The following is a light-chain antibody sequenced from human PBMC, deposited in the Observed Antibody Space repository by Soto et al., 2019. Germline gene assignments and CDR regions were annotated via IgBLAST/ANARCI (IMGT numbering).Light chain of an antibody. CDR2: GAS. CDR3: QQYGSSRWT. Sequence: EIVLTQSPGTLSLSPGERATLSCRASQSVSSSYLAWYQQNRGQAPRLLIYGASGRAPGIPDRFGGSGSGTDFTLTISRLEPEDFAVYYCQQYGSSRWTFGQGTKVEIK. CDR1: QSVSSSY. J-gene: IGKJ1*01. V-gene: IGKV3-20*01.